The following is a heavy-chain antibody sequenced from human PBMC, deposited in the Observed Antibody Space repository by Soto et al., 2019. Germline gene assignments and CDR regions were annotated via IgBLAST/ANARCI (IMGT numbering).Heavy chain of an antibody. D-gene: IGHD4-4*01. CDR3: ARSNYQEPDAFDI. CDR2: IYHSGST. V-gene: IGHV4-30-2*01. J-gene: IGHJ3*02. CDR1: GGSISSGGYS. Sequence: ASETLSLTCAVSGGSISSGGYSWSWIRQPPGKGLEWIGYIYHSGSTYYNPSLKSRVTISVDRSKNQFSLKLSSVTAADTAVYYCARSNYQEPDAFDIWGQGTMVTVSS.